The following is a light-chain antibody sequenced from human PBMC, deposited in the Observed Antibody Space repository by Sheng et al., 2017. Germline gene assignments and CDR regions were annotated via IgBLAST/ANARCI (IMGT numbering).Light chain of an antibody. Sequence: EIVLTQSPGTLSLSPGGRATFSCRASQSVSSNSLAWYQQKPGQAPRLLIYGTSSRASGIPEKFXGSGSGTDFTLTISRLEPEDFAVYYCQQYAGSPETFGQGTKVEVK. CDR2: GTS. CDR1: QSVSSNS. CDR3: QQYAGSPET. V-gene: IGKV3-20*01. J-gene: IGKJ1*01.